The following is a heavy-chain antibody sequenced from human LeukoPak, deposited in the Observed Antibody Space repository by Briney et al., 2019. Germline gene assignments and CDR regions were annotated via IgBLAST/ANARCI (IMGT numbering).Heavy chain of an antibody. V-gene: IGHV3-74*01. Sequence: PGGPLRLSCAASGFTFSSSLMQWVRQAPGKGLVWVSRINSYGSTTNYADSVKGRFTISRDNAKNTLYLLMNSLRAEGSAVYYCARRSSFDYWGQGSLVTVSS. J-gene: IGHJ4*02. CDR3: ARRSSFDY. CDR2: INSYGSTT. CDR1: GFTFSSSL. D-gene: IGHD6-6*01.